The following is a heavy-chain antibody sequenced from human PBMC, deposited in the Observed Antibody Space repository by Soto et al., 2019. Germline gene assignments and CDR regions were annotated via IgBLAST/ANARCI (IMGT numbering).Heavy chain of an antibody. CDR2: IYYSGST. Sequence: QLQLQESGPGLVKPSETLSLTCTVSGGSISSSSYYWGWIRQPPGKVLEWIGSIYYSGSTYYNPSLKGRVTISVDTSKNQCSLKLSSVTAADTAVYYCARRDYYDSSGYYYENWFDPWGQGTLVTVSS. V-gene: IGHV4-39*01. D-gene: IGHD3-22*01. CDR1: GGSISSSSYY. J-gene: IGHJ5*02. CDR3: ARRDYYDSSGYYYENWFDP.